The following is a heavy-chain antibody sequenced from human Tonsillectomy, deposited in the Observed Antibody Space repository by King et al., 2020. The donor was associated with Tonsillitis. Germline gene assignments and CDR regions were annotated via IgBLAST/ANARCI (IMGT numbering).Heavy chain of an antibody. Sequence: QLVQSGGGLIQPGGSLRLSCAASGFTVSSNYMSWVRQAPGKGLEWVSVIYSGGSTYYADSVKGRFTISRDNSKNTLYLQINSLRAEDTAVYYCARTSSIAAAGTGDYFDYWGQGTLVTVSS. V-gene: IGHV3-53*01. D-gene: IGHD6-13*01. CDR3: ARTSSIAAAGTGDYFDY. CDR1: GFTVSSNY. J-gene: IGHJ4*02. CDR2: IYSGGST.